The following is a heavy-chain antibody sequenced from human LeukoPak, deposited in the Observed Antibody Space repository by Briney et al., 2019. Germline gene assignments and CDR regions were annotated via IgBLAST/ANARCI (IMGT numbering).Heavy chain of an antibody. CDR1: GFSFSNSW. Sequence: GGSLRLSCEASGFSFSNSWMSWVRQAPGKGLEWVANINQDGTQKYFVDSIKGRITISRDNAKNSLYLQMNSLRAEDTAVYYCARNPGVTAGRGYYYYMDVWGKGTTVTVSS. D-gene: IGHD1-20*01. V-gene: IGHV3-7*01. CDR3: ARNPGVTAGRGYYYYMDV. CDR2: INQDGTQK. J-gene: IGHJ6*03.